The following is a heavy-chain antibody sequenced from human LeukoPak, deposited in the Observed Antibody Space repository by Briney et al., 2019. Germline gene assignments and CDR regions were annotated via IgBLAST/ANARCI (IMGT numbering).Heavy chain of an antibody. V-gene: IGHV3-48*02. CDR3: ARVHRGYSFGRLDY. D-gene: IGHD5-12*01. CDR2: ISGSDNTI. CDR1: GFTFSSYS. J-gene: IGHJ4*02. Sequence: GGSLRLSCAASGFTFSSYSMNWVSQAPGKGLEWVSYISGSDNTIYYADSVKGRFTISRDNARNSLYLQMNSLRDEDTAVYYCARVHRGYSFGRLDYWGQGTLVTVSS.